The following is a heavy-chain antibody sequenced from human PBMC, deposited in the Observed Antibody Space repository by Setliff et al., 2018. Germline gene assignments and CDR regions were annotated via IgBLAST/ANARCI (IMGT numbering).Heavy chain of an antibody. D-gene: IGHD3-16*02. Sequence: NPSETLSLTCTVSGDSISDASIMAWIRQPPGKGLEFIGYVFYNGAAKYDPSLKSRVTMSVDTSKTQFSLKLNSMTTADTAVYYCARLESLGDLSLYGLWFDPWGQGTLVTVSS. V-gene: IGHV4-59*01. CDR3: ARLESLGDLSLYGLWFDP. CDR1: GDSISDAS. CDR2: VFYNGAA. J-gene: IGHJ5*02.